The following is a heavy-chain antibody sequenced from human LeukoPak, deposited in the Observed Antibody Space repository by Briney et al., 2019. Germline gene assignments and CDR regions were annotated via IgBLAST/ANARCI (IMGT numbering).Heavy chain of an antibody. Sequence: GGSLRLSCAGSGFTFNSYNMHWVRQAPGKGLEWVAAISSDGNTKYYADSVKGRLTISRDNSKNTLYLQMNSLRPEDTAVYYCARNAYGHSPGGYWGQGTLVTVSS. CDR1: GFTFNSYN. CDR3: ARNAYGHSPGGY. V-gene: IGHV3-30-3*01. CDR2: ISSDGNTK. J-gene: IGHJ4*02. D-gene: IGHD3-10*01.